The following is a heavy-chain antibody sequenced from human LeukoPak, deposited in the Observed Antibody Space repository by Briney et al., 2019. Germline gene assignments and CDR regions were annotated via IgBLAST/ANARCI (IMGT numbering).Heavy chain of an antibody. Sequence: GRSLRLSCAASGFTFDDYAMHWVRQAPGKGLEWVSGISWNSGSIGYADSVKGRFTISRDNAKNSLYLQMNSLRAEDTALYYCAKAEGDSSALDAFDIWGQGTMVTVSS. J-gene: IGHJ3*02. D-gene: IGHD3-22*01. V-gene: IGHV3-9*01. CDR1: GFTFDDYA. CDR3: AKAEGDSSALDAFDI. CDR2: ISWNSGSI.